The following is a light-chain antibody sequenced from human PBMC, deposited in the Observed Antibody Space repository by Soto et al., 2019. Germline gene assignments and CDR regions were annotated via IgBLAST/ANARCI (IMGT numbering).Light chain of an antibody. CDR2: NAS. CDR1: QNVNNW. V-gene: IGKV3-11*01. J-gene: IGKJ4*01. CDR3: QHRNDWPLT. Sequence: EIVLTQSPTTLSLSPGGRATLSCRASQNVNNWSAWYQQRPGQAPRLLIYNASSRAPGVPARFSGSGSGTDFTLTISSLEPEDSAVYYCQHRNDWPLTFGGGTKVEIK.